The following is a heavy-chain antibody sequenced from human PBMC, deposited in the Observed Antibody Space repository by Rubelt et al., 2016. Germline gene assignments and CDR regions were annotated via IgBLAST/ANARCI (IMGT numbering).Heavy chain of an antibody. J-gene: IGHJ4*02. CDR2: IYYSGST. V-gene: IGHV4-59*08. Sequence: QVQLQESGPGLVKPSETLSLTCSVSGGSISSYYWSWIRQPPGKGLEWIGYIYYSGSTNYNPSLKSRVTISVDTSKNQLSLKLRSVTAADTAVYYCAGGSRVGPTGDYWGPGTLVTDSS. D-gene: IGHD1-26*01. CDR3: AGGSRVGPTGDY. CDR1: GGSISSYY.